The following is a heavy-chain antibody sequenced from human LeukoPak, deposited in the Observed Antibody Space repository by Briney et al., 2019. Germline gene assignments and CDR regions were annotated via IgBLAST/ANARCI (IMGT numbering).Heavy chain of an antibody. Sequence: SDTLSLTCTVSGGSISSYYWSWIRQPPGKGLEWIGYIYTSGSTNYNPSLKSRATISVDTSKNQFSLKLSSVTAADTAVYYCAKHKGVVGYYDFWSGYSRRNSFAIGGQGTSVTVS. CDR2: IYTSGST. D-gene: IGHD3-3*01. V-gene: IGHV4-4*09. CDR3: AKHKGVVGYYDFWSGYSRRNSFAI. J-gene: IGHJ3*02. CDR1: GGSISSYY.